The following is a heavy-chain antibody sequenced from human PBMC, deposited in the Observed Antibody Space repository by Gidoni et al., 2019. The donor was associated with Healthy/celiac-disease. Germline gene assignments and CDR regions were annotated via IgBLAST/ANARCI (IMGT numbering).Heavy chain of an antibody. V-gene: IGHV3-23*01. D-gene: IGHD3-16*01. J-gene: IGHJ6*02. CDR1: GFTFSSYA. CDR2: ISGRGGST. Sequence: EVQLLASGGGLVQPGGSLRLSCAASGFTFSSYAMKWVRQAPGKGLEGVSAISGRGGSTNYADSAKGRFTISRANSKNTLYLQMNSLRAEDTAVYYCAKDKGGYNYYYGMDVWGQGTTVTVSS. CDR3: AKDKGGYNYYYGMDV.